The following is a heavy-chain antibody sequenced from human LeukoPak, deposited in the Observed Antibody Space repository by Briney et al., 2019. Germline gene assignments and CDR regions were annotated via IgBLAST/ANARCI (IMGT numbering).Heavy chain of an antibody. V-gene: IGHV4-59*01. CDR3: ARDVGYNIDY. D-gene: IGHD1-14*01. J-gene: IGHJ4*02. CDR2: VQNSGST. Sequence: PSETLSLTCTVSGGSTSRDYWSWIRQPPGKGLEWIGYVQNSGSTNYNPSLKSRVTIFVDMSNNQFSLELSSVTAADTAMYFCARDVGYNIDYWGQGTLVTVSS. CDR1: GGSTSRDY.